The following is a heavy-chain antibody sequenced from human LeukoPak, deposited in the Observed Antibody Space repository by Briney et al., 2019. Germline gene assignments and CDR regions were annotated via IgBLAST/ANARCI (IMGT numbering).Heavy chain of an antibody. D-gene: IGHD4-23*01. CDR3: ARGLRWDDAFDI. V-gene: IGHV4-59*01. CDR1: GGSISSYY. J-gene: IGHJ3*02. CDR2: IYYSGST. Sequence: PSETLSLTCTVSGGSISSYYWSWIRQPPGKGLEWIGYIYYSGSTNYNPSLKSRVTISVDTSKNQFSLKLSSVTAADTAVYYCARGLRWDDAFDIWGQGTIVTVSS.